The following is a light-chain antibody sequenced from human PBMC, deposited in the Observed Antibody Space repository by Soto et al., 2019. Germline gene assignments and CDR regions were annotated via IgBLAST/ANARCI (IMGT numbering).Light chain of an antibody. CDR2: GAT. J-gene: IGKJ4*01. V-gene: IGKV1-27*01. CDR3: QKYNRAPLT. Sequence: DIQMTQSPSSLSASVGDRVTVTCRASHDIGFYLAWFQQRPGKIPKLLIYGATILQSGVPSRFSGSASGTDFTLTISGLQPEGVATYYCQKYNRAPLTFGGGTKVDIK. CDR1: HDIGFY.